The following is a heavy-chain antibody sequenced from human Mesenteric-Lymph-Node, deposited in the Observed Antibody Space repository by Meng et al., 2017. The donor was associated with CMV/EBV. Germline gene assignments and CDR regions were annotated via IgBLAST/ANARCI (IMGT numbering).Heavy chain of an antibody. CDR3: ANIAAAGRGKVDY. CDR1: GFTFDDYT. J-gene: IGHJ4*02. V-gene: IGHV3-43*01. D-gene: IGHD6-13*01. Sequence: GGSLRLSCAASGFTFDDYTMHWVRQAPGKGLEWVSLISWDGGSTYYADSVKGRFTISRDNSKNSLYLQMNSLRVEDTAVYYCANIAAAGRGKVDYWGQGTLVTVSS. CDR2: ISWDGGST.